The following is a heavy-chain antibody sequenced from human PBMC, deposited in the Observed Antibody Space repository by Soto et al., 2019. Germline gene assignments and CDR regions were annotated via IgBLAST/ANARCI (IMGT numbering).Heavy chain of an antibody. CDR1: GEPFTDHF. J-gene: IGHJ6*02. V-gene: IGHV4-34*02. D-gene: IGHD2-8*01. Sequence: QVQLQQWGAGLLKPSETLSLTCAVSGEPFTDHFCTWIRQAPGKGLEWIGEINHGGRTYFNPSLKSRVTLSVDTSKNQFSLVLVSLTAADTGVYYCARGRVTNYYYDGADVWGQGTTVTVSS. CDR2: INHGGRT. CDR3: ARGRVTNYYYDGADV.